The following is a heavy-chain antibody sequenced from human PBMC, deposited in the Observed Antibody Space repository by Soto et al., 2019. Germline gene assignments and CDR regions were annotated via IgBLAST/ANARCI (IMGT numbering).Heavy chain of an antibody. V-gene: IGHV3-53*01. D-gene: IGHD3-22*01. Sequence: EVQLVESGGDLIQPGGSLRLSCAASGFTVSSNDMSWVHQAPGKGLEWVSLIYSSGSTHYADSVKGRFTISRDNSKNTVHLQMNTLRAEDTAVYYCARRPLNSNGAYWGQGTLVTVSS. CDR1: GFTVSSND. J-gene: IGHJ4*02. CDR3: ARRPLNSNGAY. CDR2: IYSSGST.